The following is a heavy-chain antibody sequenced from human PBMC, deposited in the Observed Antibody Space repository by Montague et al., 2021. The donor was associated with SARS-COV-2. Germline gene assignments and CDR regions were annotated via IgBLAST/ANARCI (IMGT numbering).Heavy chain of an antibody. CDR2: IYYSGST. V-gene: IGHV4-34*01. J-gene: IGHJ5*02. Sequence: SETLSLTCAVYGGSFSGYYWSWIRQPPGKGLEWIGGIYYSGSTYYNPSLKSRVTISVDTSKNQFSLKLSSVTAADTAVYYCAADYGERDWFDPWGQGTLVTVSS. CDR1: GGSFSGYY. D-gene: IGHD4-17*01. CDR3: AADYGERDWFDP.